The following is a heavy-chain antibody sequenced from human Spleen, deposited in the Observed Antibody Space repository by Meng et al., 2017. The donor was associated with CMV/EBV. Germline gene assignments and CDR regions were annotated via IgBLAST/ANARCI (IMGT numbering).Heavy chain of an antibody. CDR3: AKVDFVRTTDY. V-gene: IGHV3-48*04. Sequence: GGSLRLSCAASGFTFSSYSMNWVRQAPGKGLEWVSYISSSSSTIYYADSVKGRFTISRDNAKNSLYLQMNSLRAEDTAVYYCAKVDFVRTTDYWGQGTLVTVSS. J-gene: IGHJ4*02. CDR1: GFTFSSYS. CDR2: ISSSSSTI. D-gene: IGHD1-14*01.